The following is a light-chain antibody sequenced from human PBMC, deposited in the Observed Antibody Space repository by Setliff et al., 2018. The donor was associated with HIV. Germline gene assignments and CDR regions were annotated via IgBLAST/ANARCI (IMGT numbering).Light chain of an antibody. Sequence: QSALTQPASVSESPGQSITISCTGTSSDVGAYNFVSWYQQYPGKAPQLMIYDVFGRPSGVSHRFSGSKSGNTASLTISGLRPEDEADYYCSSFTTSRKFGFGTGTRSPS. CDR1: SSDVGAYNF. CDR2: DVF. J-gene: IGLJ1*01. V-gene: IGLV2-14*03. CDR3: SSFTTSRKFG.